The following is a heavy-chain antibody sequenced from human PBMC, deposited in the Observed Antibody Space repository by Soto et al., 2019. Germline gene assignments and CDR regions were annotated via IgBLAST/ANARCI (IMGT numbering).Heavy chain of an antibody. CDR3: AKDPAGTGTTFEP. D-gene: IGHD1-7*01. J-gene: IGHJ5*02. CDR1: GFTFSNYA. Sequence: EVQLLESGGGLVQPGGSLRLSCAASGFTFSNYAMSWVRQAPGKGLEWVSTISGSGSGTYYADSVQGRFTISRDNSKNTLYVQMNSLRAEDTAVYYCAKDPAGTGTTFEPCGQGTLVTVSS. CDR2: ISGSGSGT. V-gene: IGHV3-23*01.